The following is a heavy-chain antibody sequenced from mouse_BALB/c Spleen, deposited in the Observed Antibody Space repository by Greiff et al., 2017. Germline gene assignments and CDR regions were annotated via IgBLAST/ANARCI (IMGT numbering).Heavy chain of an antibody. J-gene: IGHJ4*01. Sequence: QVQLQQSGAELVRPGSSVKISCKASGYAFSSYWMNWVKQRPGQGLEWIGQIYPGDGDTNYNGKFKGKATLTADKSSSTAYMQLSSLTSEDSAVYFCARRSLIHYAMDYWGQGTSVTVSS. V-gene: IGHV1-80*01. D-gene: IGHD1-2*01. CDR3: ARRSLIHYAMDY. CDR2: IYPGDGDT. CDR1: GYAFSSYW.